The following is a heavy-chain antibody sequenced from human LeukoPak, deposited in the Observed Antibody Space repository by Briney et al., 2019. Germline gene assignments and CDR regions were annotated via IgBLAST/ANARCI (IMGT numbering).Heavy chain of an antibody. CDR1: GFSFSNYN. CDR2: ISSSSNII. D-gene: IGHD3-10*01. J-gene: IGHJ4*02. Sequence: GGSLRLSCAASGFSFSNYNMNWVRQPPGKGLQWVSYISSSSNIIYYADSVKGRFTISRDNAKNSLFLQMNSLRAEDTAVYYCARDFAREFTIDYWGQGTLVTVSS. V-gene: IGHV3-48*01. CDR3: ARDFAREFTIDY.